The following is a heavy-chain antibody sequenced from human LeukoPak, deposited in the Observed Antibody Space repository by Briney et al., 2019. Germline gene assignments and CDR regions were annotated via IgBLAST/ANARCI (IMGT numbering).Heavy chain of an antibody. D-gene: IGHD2-15*01. V-gene: IGHV3-30*02. CDR3: AKDLDCSGGTCHKTVDY. Sequence: GGSLRLSCAASGFTFSAFGMHWVRQAPGKGPEWVAFIRFDASDKFYADSVKGRFTISRDNSKNTLHLQMNSLSSEDTAVYYCAKDLDCSGGTCHKTVDYGGRGTLVTASS. J-gene: IGHJ4*02. CDR2: IRFDASDK. CDR1: GFTFSAFG.